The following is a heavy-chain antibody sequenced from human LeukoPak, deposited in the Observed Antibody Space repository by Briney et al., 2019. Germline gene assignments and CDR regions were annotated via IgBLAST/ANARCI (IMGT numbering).Heavy chain of an antibody. V-gene: IGHV3-11*01. Sequence: GGSLRLSCAGSGFTFSDSYMSWIRQAPGKGLEYISYISSSGSTIYYADSVKGRFTLSRDNAKNSLSLEMNSLRAEDTAVYYCARGKYSFDYWGQGTLVTVSS. CDR2: ISSSGSTI. J-gene: IGHJ4*02. CDR3: ARGKYSFDY. CDR1: GFTFSDSY.